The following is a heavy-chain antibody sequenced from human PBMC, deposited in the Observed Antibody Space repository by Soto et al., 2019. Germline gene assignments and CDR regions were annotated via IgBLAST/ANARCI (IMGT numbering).Heavy chain of an antibody. J-gene: IGHJ5*02. Sequence: QVQLVQSGAEVKKPGSSVKVSCKASGGTFSSYAISWVRQAPGQGLEWMGGIIPIFGTANYAQKLQGRVTITADESTSTAYMELSSLRSEDTAVYYCARDFVGIAARLIPYNWFDPWGQGTLVTVSS. CDR2: IIPIFGTA. CDR3: ARDFVGIAARLIPYNWFDP. CDR1: GGTFSSYA. V-gene: IGHV1-69*01. D-gene: IGHD6-6*01.